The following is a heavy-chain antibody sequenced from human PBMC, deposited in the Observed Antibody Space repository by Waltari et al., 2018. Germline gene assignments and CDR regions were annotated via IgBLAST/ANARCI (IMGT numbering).Heavy chain of an antibody. D-gene: IGHD6-19*01. CDR1: GYTFTSYA. CDR3: ARCSGIAVAAYDY. V-gene: IGHV1-3*01. J-gene: IGHJ4*02. CDR2: INAGNGNT. Sequence: QVQLVQSGAEVKKPGASVKVSCKASGYTFTSYAMHWVRQAPGQRLEWMGWINAGNGNTKYSQKCQGRVTITRDTSASTAYMELSSLRSEDTAVYYCARCSGIAVAAYDYWGQGTLVTVSS.